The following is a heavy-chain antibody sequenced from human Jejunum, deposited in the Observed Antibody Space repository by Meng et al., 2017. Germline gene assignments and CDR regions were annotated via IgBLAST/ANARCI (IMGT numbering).Heavy chain of an antibody. J-gene: IGHJ4*02. CDR1: DGPISSTNYY. Sequence: SETLSLTCSVSDGPISSTNYYWGWIRQPPGKGLEWIGTIYHTGTTYYNPSLKSRVTISLDTSRNRSSLKMNSMNAADTAVYYCARDIALPWFYFWGQGTLVTVSS. CDR2: IYHTGTT. D-gene: IGHD2/OR15-2a*01. CDR3: ARDIALPWFYF. V-gene: IGHV4-39*07.